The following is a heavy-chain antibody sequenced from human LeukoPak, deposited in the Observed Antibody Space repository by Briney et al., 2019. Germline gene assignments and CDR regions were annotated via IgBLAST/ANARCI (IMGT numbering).Heavy chain of an antibody. D-gene: IGHD1/OR15-1a*01. V-gene: IGHV4-39*07. CDR3: ARYQTGTMFAV. J-gene: IGHJ4*02. Sequence: SETLSLTCTVSGASINSDTYYWGWIRQPPGKGLEWIGTHSHSGSAYYNPSLRSRITMSLDTSENQLSLKLYSVTAADTAISYCARYQTGTMFAVWGQGTLVTISS. CDR1: GASINSDTYY. CDR2: HSHSGSA.